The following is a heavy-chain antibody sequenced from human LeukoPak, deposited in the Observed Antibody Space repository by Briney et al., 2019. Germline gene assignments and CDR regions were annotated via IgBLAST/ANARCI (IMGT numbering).Heavy chain of an antibody. CDR2: IIPILGIA. D-gene: IGHD3-10*01. Sequence: SVKVSCKASGGTFSSYAISWVRQAPGQGLEWMGRIIPILGIANYAQKFQGRVTITADKSTSTAYMELSSLRSEDTAVYYCARIRDRVSYYYYMDVWGKGTTVTVSS. J-gene: IGHJ6*03. CDR1: GGTFSSYA. CDR3: ARIRDRVSYYYYMDV. V-gene: IGHV1-69*04.